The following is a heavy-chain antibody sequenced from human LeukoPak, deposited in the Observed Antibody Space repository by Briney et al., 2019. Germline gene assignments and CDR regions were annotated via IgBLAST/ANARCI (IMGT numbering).Heavy chain of an antibody. CDR2: IYPAISEI. V-gene: IGHV5-51*01. CDR1: GYTFTNYW. D-gene: IGHD6-6*01. Sequence: GESLKISCKASGYTFTNYWIAWVRQMPGKGLEWMGIIYPAISEIKYSPSFQGQVTISGDKSINTAYLQWSSLRASDTAIYYCARCYTTSSPDDYWGQGTLVTVSS. J-gene: IGHJ4*02. CDR3: ARCYTTSSPDDY.